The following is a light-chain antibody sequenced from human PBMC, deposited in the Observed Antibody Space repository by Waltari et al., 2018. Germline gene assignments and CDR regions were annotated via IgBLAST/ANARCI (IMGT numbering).Light chain of an antibody. V-gene: IGLV2-23*02. CDR2: EVS. CDR1: SRDVGRYTL. Sequence: QSALTQPASVSGSPGQSITVSCTGTSRDVGRYTLVSWYQQHPGKAPKLIIYEVSERPSGVSDRFSGSKSGNTASLTISGLQAEDEGDYYCCSFAGSSISMVFGGGTKLTVL. CDR3: CSFAGSSISMV. J-gene: IGLJ2*01.